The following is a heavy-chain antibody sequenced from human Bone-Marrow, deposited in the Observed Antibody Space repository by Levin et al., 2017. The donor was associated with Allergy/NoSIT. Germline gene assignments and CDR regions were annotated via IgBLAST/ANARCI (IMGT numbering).Heavy chain of an antibody. D-gene: IGHD3-22*01. Sequence: PGGSLRLSCSVSAVSIRSYYWGWVRRPPGKGLEWIGYIYYSGSTNYNPSLKSRVSMSVDTSKNEFSLSLASVTAADTAIYYCVTSAPYYSHSSGFYWGFWGQGALVTASS. CDR3: VTSAPYYSHSSGFYWGF. V-gene: IGHV4-59*01. CDR1: AVSIRSYY. CDR2: IYYSGST. J-gene: IGHJ4*02.